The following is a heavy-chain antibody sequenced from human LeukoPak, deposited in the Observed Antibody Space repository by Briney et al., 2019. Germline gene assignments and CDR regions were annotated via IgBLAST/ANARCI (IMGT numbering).Heavy chain of an antibody. Sequence: SGGSLRLSCAASGFTFSSYAMSWVRQAPGKGLEWVSAISGSGGSTYYADSVKGRFTISRDNSKNTLYLQMNSLRAEDTAVYYCAKGGWGLLFFDYWGQGTLVTVSS. CDR3: AKGGWGLLFFDY. V-gene: IGHV3-23*01. CDR2: ISGSGGST. CDR1: GFTFSSYA. J-gene: IGHJ4*02. D-gene: IGHD7-27*01.